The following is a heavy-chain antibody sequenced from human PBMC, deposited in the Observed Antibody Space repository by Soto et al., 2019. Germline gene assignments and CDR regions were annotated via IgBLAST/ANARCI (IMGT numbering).Heavy chain of an antibody. Sequence: QVQLQESGPGLVKPSGTLSLTCAVSGGSISSSNWWSWVRQPPGKGLAWIGEIYHSGSTNYTPSLKSRATITVDKSKNQFSRKLSSVTAGDPAVYYCAIGGGYGGDWFDPWGQGTLVTVSS. V-gene: IGHV4-4*02. D-gene: IGHD5-12*01. CDR1: GGSISSSNW. CDR3: AIGGGYGGDWFDP. J-gene: IGHJ5*02. CDR2: IYHSGST.